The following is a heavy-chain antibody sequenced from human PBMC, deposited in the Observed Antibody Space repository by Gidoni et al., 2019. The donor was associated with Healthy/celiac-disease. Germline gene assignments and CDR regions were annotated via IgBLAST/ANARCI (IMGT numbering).Heavy chain of an antibody. CDR1: GFTFSSYA. CDR2: ISYDGSNK. CDR3: ARGHSGSPTDY. V-gene: IGHV3-30-3*01. Sequence: QVQLVEAGGGGVQPGRSLRLSCAAPGFTFSSYAMHWVRQAPGKGLEWVAVISYDGSNKYYADSVKGRFTISRDNSKNTLYLQMNSLRAEDTAVYYCARGHSGSPTDYWGQGTLVTVSS. J-gene: IGHJ4*02. D-gene: IGHD1-26*01.